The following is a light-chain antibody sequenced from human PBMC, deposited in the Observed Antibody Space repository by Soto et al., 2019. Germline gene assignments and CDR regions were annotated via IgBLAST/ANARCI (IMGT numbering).Light chain of an antibody. CDR2: GAM. V-gene: IGKV3-20*01. Sequence: DIVLTQSPGTLSLSPGHRATLSCRASQNIRSNYVAWFQQKPGQAPRLLIYGAMNRATGIPDRFSGSGSGTEFTLTISSLEPEDFVVYYWQQYHSPPLTFGQGTKVDNK. J-gene: IGKJ1*01. CDR1: QNIRSNY. CDR3: QQYHSPPLT.